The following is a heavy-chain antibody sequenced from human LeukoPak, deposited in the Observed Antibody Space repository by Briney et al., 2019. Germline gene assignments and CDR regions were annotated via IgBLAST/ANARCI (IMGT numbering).Heavy chain of an antibody. D-gene: IGHD6-19*01. CDR2: IHYSGNT. J-gene: IGHJ4*02. CDR3: ARAYSSGWPTFDY. V-gene: IGHV4-59*01. CDR1: GGSISGYY. Sequence: SETLSLTCTVSGGSISGYYWSWIRQPPGKGLEWIGYIHYSGNTNYNPSLKSRVTLLVDTSKNQFSLKLSSVTAADTAVYYCARAYSSGWPTFDYWGQGTLVTVSS.